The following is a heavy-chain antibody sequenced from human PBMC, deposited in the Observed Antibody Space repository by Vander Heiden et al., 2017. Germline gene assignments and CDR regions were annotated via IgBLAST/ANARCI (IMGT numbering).Heavy chain of an antibody. CDR3: ASQGWSYYLVDY. CDR2: ISSSSSTI. CDR1: GFTFSSYS. V-gene: IGHV3-48*02. D-gene: IGHD1-26*01. J-gene: IGHJ4*02. Sequence: EVQLVESGGGLVQPGGSLSLSCAASGFTFSSYSMNWVRQAPGKGLELVAYISSSSSTIYYEDSVKGRFTISRDNAKNSLYLQMNSLRDEDTAVYYCASQGWSYYLVDYWGQGTLVTVSS.